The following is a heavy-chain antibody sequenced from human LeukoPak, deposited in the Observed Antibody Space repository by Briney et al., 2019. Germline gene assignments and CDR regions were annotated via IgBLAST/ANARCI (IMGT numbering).Heavy chain of an antibody. CDR2: INYSGST. J-gene: IGHJ4*02. Sequence: PSETLSLTCTVSGASMTNYYWSWIRQPPGKGLEWIGDINYSGSTNYNPSLKSRVTISIDTSKNQFSLKLSSVTAADTAVYYCARLDWYYYDSSGYWDDWGQGTLVTVSS. CDR1: GASMTNYY. CDR3: ARLDWYYYDSSGYWDD. D-gene: IGHD3-22*01. V-gene: IGHV4-59*08.